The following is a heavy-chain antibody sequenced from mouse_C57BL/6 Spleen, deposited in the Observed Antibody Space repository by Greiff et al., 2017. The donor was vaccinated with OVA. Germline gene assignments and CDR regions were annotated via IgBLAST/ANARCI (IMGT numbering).Heavy chain of an antibody. CDR2: IVPEHCDT. J-gene: IGHJ3*01. D-gene: IGHD2-4*01. V-gene: IGHV14-4*01. Sequence: VQLQQSGAELVRPGASVTLSCTASGFNIKDDYMHWVKQRPEQGLVWIGWIVPEHCDTEYASKFQGKATITADTSSNTAYLQLSSLKSEDTAVYYCTTRGLRGAWFAYWGQGTLVTVSA. CDR1: GFNIKDDY. CDR3: TTRGLRGAWFAY.